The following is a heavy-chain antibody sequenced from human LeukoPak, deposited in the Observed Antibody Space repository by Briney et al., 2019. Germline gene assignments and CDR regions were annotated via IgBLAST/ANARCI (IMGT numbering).Heavy chain of an antibody. CDR3: ARDLLVLRYFDWFQGHHDAFDI. CDR2: INSDGSST. CDR1: GFTFSSYW. J-gene: IGHJ3*02. V-gene: IGHV3-74*01. D-gene: IGHD3-9*01. Sequence: GGSLRLSCAASGFTFSSYWMHWVRQAPGKGLVWVSRINSDGSSTSYADSVKGRFTISRDNAKNTLYLQMNSLRAEDTAVYYCARDLLVLRYFDWFQGHHDAFDIWGQVTMVTVSS.